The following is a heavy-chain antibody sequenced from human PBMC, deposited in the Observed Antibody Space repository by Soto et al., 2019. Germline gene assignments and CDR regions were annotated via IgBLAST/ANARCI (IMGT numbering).Heavy chain of an antibody. CDR3: ATQGLTTYYFGY. CDR1: GYSFASQW. V-gene: IGHV5-10-1*01. CDR2: IDLSESYT. Sequence: GESLKISCKVSGYSFASQWISWVRQVPGKGQEWIGRIDLSESYTTYNPSFQGHVTFSADKSITTAYLQWRSLEASDTAIYYCATQGLTTYYFGYWGQGTLVPVSS. J-gene: IGHJ4*02.